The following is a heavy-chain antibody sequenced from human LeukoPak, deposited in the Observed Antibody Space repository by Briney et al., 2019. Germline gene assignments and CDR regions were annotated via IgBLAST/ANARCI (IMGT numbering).Heavy chain of an antibody. Sequence: SETLSLTCTVSGDSFSSSSHYWGWLRQPPGRGLEWIGSIHNSGNTYYSPSLKSRVTISVDTSKNQFSLKLSSVTAADTAVYYCARHVYGEYGPGDYWGQGILVTVSS. CDR3: ARHVYGEYGPGDY. V-gene: IGHV4-39*01. CDR2: IHNSGNT. J-gene: IGHJ4*02. D-gene: IGHD4-17*01. CDR1: GDSFSSSSHY.